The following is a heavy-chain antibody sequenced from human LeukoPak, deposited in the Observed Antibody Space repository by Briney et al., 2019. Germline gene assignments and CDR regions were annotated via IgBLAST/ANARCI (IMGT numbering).Heavy chain of an antibody. Sequence: SKTLSLTCAVYGGSFSGYTRSWIRQPPGKGLEWIGEINQSGGTNYNPSLKSRVTISVDTSKNQFSLKLASVTAADTAVYFCADTLSDSSGYYHESFDVWGQGTMVTVSS. D-gene: IGHD3-22*01. V-gene: IGHV4-34*01. CDR3: ADTLSDSSGYYHESFDV. CDR1: GGSFSGYT. CDR2: INQSGGT. J-gene: IGHJ3*01.